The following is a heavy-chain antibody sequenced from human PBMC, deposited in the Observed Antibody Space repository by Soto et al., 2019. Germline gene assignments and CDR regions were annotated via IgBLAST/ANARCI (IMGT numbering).Heavy chain of an antibody. CDR1: GGTFSSYA. V-gene: IGHV1-69*05. CDR2: IIPIFGTA. CDR3: ARMQLVAAVGAAWFDP. Sequence: QVQLVQSGAEVKKPGSSVKVSCKASGGTFSSYAISWVRQAPGQGLEWMGGIIPIFGTANYAQKFQGRVTITXXEXTXXAYMELSSLRSEDTAVYYCARMQLVAAVGAAWFDPWGQGTLVTVSS. J-gene: IGHJ5*02. D-gene: IGHD6-13*01.